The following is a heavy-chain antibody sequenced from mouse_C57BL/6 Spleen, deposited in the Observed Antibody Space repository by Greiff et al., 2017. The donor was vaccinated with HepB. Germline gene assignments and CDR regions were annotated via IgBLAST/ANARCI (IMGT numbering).Heavy chain of an antibody. CDR3: ARDRTVVAPYFDY. Sequence: EVKLVESGGGLVKPGGSLKLSCAASGFTFSSYAMSWVRQTPEKRLEWVATISDGGSYTYYPDNVKGRFTISRDNAKNNLYLQMSHLKSEDTAMYYCARDRTVVAPYFDYWGQGTSLTVSS. CDR1: GFTFSSYA. D-gene: IGHD1-1*01. CDR2: ISDGGSYT. J-gene: IGHJ2*02. V-gene: IGHV5-4*01.